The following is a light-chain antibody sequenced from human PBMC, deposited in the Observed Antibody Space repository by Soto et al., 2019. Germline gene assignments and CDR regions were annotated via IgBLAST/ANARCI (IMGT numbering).Light chain of an antibody. CDR3: QQRSNWPPWT. V-gene: IGKV3-11*01. J-gene: IGKJ3*01. CDR2: DAS. CDR1: QGVSSY. Sequence: EIVLTQSPAALSLSPGXRATLSCRASQGVSSYLAWYQQKPGQAPRLLIYDASNRATGIPARFSGSGSGTDFTLTISSLEPEDFAVYYCQQRSNWPPWTFGPGTKVDIK.